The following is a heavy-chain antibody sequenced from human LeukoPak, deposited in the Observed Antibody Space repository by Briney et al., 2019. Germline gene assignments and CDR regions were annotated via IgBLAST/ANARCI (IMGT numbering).Heavy chain of an antibody. J-gene: IGHJ4*02. V-gene: IGHV1-69*05. Sequence: SVKVSCKASGGTFSSYAISWVRQAPGQGLEWMGGIIPIFGTANYAQKFQGRVTITTDESTSTAYMELSSLRSEDTAVYYYAREPSKYSSSSADYWGQGTLVTVSS. CDR2: IIPIFGTA. CDR1: GGTFSSYA. D-gene: IGHD6-6*01. CDR3: AREPSKYSSSSADY.